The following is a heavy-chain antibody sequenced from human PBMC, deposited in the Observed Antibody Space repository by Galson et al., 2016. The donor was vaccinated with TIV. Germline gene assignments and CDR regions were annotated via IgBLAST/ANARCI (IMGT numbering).Heavy chain of an antibody. CDR2: ISFDGST. V-gene: IGHV4-59*01. D-gene: IGHD2-21*02. CDR3: AREGSGDCDWGRAAFDN. J-gene: IGHJ4*02. CDR1: GGSITSFY. Sequence: ETLSLTCSVSGGSITSFYWSWIRQPPGKGLEWIGYISFDGSTIYNPSLKSRVTVSVDTARNEFSLTLRAVTAADTAVYYCAREGSGDCDWGRAAFDNWGQGTLVTVSS.